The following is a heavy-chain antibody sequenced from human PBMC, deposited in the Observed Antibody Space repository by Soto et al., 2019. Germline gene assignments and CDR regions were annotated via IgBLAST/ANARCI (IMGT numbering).Heavy chain of an antibody. V-gene: IGHV3-21*01. CDR2: ISSSSSYI. CDR1: GFTFSSYS. D-gene: IGHD3-22*01. J-gene: IGHJ6*02. Sequence: EVQLVESGGGLVKPGGSLRLSCAASGFTFSSYSMNWVRQAPGKGLEWVSSISSSSSYIYYADSVKGRFTISRDNAKNSLYLQRNSLRAEDTAVYYCARDGLYYYDSSGYYMAGYYYGMDVWGQGTTVTVSS. CDR3: ARDGLYYYDSSGYYMAGYYYGMDV.